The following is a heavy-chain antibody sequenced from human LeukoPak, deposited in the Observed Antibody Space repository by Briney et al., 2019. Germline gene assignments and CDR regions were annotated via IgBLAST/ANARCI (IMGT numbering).Heavy chain of an antibody. CDR2: IKGDGSTT. Sequence: GGSLRLSCAASTFTFSNYWMHWVRQAPGKGLVWVSGIKGDGSTTTYADSVKGRFTISRDNAKNTLYLQMNSLTAEDTAVYYCARNMLRGAAPIDYWGQGTLVTVSS. D-gene: IGHD3-10*01. V-gene: IGHV3-74*01. J-gene: IGHJ4*02. CDR3: ARNMLRGAAPIDY. CDR1: TFTFSNYW.